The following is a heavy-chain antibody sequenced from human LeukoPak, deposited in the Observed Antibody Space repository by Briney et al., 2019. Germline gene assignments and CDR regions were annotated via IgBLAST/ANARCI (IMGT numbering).Heavy chain of an antibody. Sequence: SETLSLTCTVSGGSISSYYWSWIRQPPGKGLEWIGYIYYSGSTNYNPSLKSRVAISVDTSKNQFSLKLSSVTAADTAVYYCARVGCSGGSCLFDYWGQGTLVTVSS. J-gene: IGHJ4*02. CDR1: GGSISSYY. D-gene: IGHD2-15*01. CDR3: ARVGCSGGSCLFDY. V-gene: IGHV4-59*01. CDR2: IYYSGST.